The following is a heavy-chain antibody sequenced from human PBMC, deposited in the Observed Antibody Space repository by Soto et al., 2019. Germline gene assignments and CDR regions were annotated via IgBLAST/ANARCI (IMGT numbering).Heavy chain of an antibody. J-gene: IGHJ3*01. V-gene: IGHV3-72*01. Sequence: VQLVESGGGLVQPGGSLRLSCAASGFTFSDHHIDWVRQAPGKGLEWVGRSRNKAKGYTTEFAASVKGRFTISRDDSNIYLFQKRHSLTLDDTSFYYWVKNASGGDSSAFDFWAQGPMVTFSS. CDR1: GFTFSDHH. CDR2: SRNKAKGYTT. D-gene: IGHD3-10*01. CDR3: VKNASGGDSSAFDF.